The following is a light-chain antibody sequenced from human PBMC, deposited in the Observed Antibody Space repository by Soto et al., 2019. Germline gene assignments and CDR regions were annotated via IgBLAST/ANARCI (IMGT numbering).Light chain of an antibody. CDR3: QPRTHWPLT. CDR2: GAS. CDR1: QGVRSN. J-gene: IGKJ4*01. Sequence: EVVMTQCPATLSVSQGDRVDLSCMASQGVRSNLAWYQQKPGQSPRLLIYGASTRATGIPARFSGSGSGTEFTLTISSLQSEDFAVYYCQPRTHWPLTVGGGTQVEIK. V-gene: IGKV3-15*01.